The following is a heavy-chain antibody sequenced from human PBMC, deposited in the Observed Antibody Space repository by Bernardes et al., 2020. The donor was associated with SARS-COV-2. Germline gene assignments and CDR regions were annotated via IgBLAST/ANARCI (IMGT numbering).Heavy chain of an antibody. D-gene: IGHD2-2*01. J-gene: IGHJ6*02. CDR3: ARDEIVVVPAATNYYYYGMDV. CDR2: IYYSGST. CDR1: GGSISSYY. V-gene: IGHV4-59*01. Sequence: SETLSLTCTVSGGSISSYYWSWIRQPPGKGLEWIGYIYYSGSTNYNPSLKSRVTISVDTSKNQFSLKLSSVTAADTAVYYCARDEIVVVPAATNYYYYGMDVWGQGTTVTVSS.